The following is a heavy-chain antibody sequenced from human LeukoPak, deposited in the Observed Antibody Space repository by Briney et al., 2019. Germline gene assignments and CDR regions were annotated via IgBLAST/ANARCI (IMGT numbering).Heavy chain of an antibody. J-gene: IGHJ5*02. Sequence: GGSLRLSCAASGFTFSNYGMHWVRQAPGTGLEWVAFIRYDGSIKYYADSVKGRFTISRDNTKNTLYLQMNSLRPEDTALDYCAKTGYNNNWYGFDPWGQGTLVTVSS. CDR2: IRYDGSIK. CDR1: GFTFSNYG. CDR3: AKTGYNNNWYGFDP. V-gene: IGHV3-30*02. D-gene: IGHD6-13*01.